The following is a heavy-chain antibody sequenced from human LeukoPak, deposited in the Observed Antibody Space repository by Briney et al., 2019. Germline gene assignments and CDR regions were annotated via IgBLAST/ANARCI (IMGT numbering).Heavy chain of an antibody. CDR2: IYPGDSDT. V-gene: IGHV5-51*01. CDR3: ARHSLSAGSFDY. CDR1: GYSFTTYW. Sequence: GESLKISCKGSGYSFTTYWIGWVRQMPGKGLEWMGIIYPGDSDTRYSPSFQGQVTISADKSSSTAYLQWGSLKASDTAMYYCARHSLSAGSFDYWGQGTVVTVSS. D-gene: IGHD3-10*01. J-gene: IGHJ4*02.